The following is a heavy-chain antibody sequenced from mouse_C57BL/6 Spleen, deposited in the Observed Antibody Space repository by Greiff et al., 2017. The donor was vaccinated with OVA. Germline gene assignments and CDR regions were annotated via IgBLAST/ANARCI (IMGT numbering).Heavy chain of an antibody. CDR2: ISNLAYSI. CDR1: GFTFSDYG. CDR3: ARRGYGSSSYYFDY. J-gene: IGHJ2*01. Sequence: EVQLVESGGGLVQPGGSLKLSCAASGFTFSDYGMAWVRQAPRKGPEWVAFISNLAYSIYYADTVTGRFTISRENAKNTLYLEMSSLRSEDTAMYYCARRGYGSSSYYFDYWGQGTTLTVSS. D-gene: IGHD1-1*01. V-gene: IGHV5-15*04.